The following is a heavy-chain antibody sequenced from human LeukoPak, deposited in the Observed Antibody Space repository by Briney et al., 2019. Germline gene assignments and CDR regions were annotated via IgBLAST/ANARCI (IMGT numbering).Heavy chain of an antibody. V-gene: IGHV3-74*01. J-gene: IGHJ6*03. D-gene: IGHD3-22*01. Sequence: GGSLRLSCAASGFTFSSYWMHWVRQAPGKGLVWVSRINSDGSSTSYADSVKGRFTISRDNAKNTLYLQMSSLRAEDTAVYYCARAGYYDSSGYYYYYYMDVWGKGTTVTISS. CDR2: INSDGSST. CDR3: ARAGYYDSSGYYYYYYMDV. CDR1: GFTFSSYW.